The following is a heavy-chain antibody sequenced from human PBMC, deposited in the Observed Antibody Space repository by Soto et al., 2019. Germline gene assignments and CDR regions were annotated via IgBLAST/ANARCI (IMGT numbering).Heavy chain of an antibody. V-gene: IGHV1-18*01. Sequence: ASVKVSCKASGYTFTSYGISWVRQAPGQGLEWMGWISAYNGNTNYAQKLQGRVTMTTDTSTSTAYMELRSLRSDDTAVYYCARGHDYSNQGNYYYYYMDVWGKGTTVTVSS. D-gene: IGHD4-4*01. CDR2: ISAYNGNT. CDR3: ARGHDYSNQGNYYYYYMDV. J-gene: IGHJ6*03. CDR1: GYTFTSYG.